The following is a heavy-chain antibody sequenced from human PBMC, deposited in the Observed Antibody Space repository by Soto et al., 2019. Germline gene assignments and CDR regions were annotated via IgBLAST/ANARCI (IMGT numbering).Heavy chain of an antibody. Sequence: SLRLSCAASGFTFSSYSMNWVRQAPGKGLEWVSSISSSGSYIYYADSVKGRFTISRDNAKNSLYLQMNSLRAEDTAVYYCARSLRLGELSLSDYFDYWGQGTLVTVSS. CDR1: GFTFSSYS. J-gene: IGHJ4*02. D-gene: IGHD3-16*02. CDR3: ARSLRLGELSLSDYFDY. CDR2: ISSSGSYI. V-gene: IGHV3-21*01.